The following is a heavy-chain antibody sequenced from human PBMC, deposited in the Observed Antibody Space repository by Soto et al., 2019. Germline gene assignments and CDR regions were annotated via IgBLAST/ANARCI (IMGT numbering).Heavy chain of an antibody. J-gene: IGHJ4*02. D-gene: IGHD1-26*01. CDR1: GFTFSAHY. V-gene: IGHV3-72*01. CDR3: ARVSLVGPSGGRYFDY. Sequence: EVQLVESGGGLVQPGGSLRLSCAASGFTFSAHYLDWVPQAPGKGLEWVGRIKNKANSYTKEYAASVEGRFTISREDSQNSLYLQMNSLKTEDTAVYYCARVSLVGPSGGRYFDYWGQGSQVAVSS. CDR2: IKNKANSYTK.